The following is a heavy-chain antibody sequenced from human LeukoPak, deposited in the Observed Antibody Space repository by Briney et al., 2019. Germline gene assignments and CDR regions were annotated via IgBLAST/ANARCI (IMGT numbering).Heavy chain of an antibody. CDR2: ISWDGGST. J-gene: IGHJ6*03. D-gene: IGHD3-10*01. CDR1: GFTFDDYA. CDR3: ASLVLLWLGESELAAGHVDKDV. Sequence: GGSLRLSCAASGFTFDDYAMHWVRQAPGKGLEWVSLISWDGGSTYYADSVKGRFTISRDNSKNSLYLQMNGLRPEDTAKYYCASLVLLWLGESELAAGHVDKDVWGKGTTVTVSS. V-gene: IGHV3-43D*03.